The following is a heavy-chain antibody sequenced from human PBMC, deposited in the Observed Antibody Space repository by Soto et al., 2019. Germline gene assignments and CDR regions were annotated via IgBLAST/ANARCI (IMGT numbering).Heavy chain of an antibody. Sequence: QVQLVQSGAEVKKPGASVKVSCKASGYTFTRSGISWVRQAPGQGLEWMGWISTYNGDTNYAQTFQGRVTMTTDTSTNKVHMEVRSLRSDDTAVYYCAREGVAPYYYYGMDVWCQGTPVTVSS. D-gene: IGHD5-12*01. CDR3: AREGVAPYYYYGMDV. J-gene: IGHJ6*02. V-gene: IGHV1-18*01. CDR1: GYTFTRSG. CDR2: ISTYNGDT.